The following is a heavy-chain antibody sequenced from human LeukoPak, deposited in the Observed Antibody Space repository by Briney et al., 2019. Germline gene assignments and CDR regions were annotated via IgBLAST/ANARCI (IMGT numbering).Heavy chain of an antibody. CDR3: AIRGLRYFDWLTDYYYYMDV. CDR1: GYTFTGYY. D-gene: IGHD3-9*01. Sequence: GASVKVSCKASGYTFTGYYMHWVRQAPGQGLEWMGWINPNSGGTNYAQKFQGRVTMTRDTSISTAYMELSRLRSDDTAVYYCAIRGLRYFDWLTDYYYYMDVWGKGTTVTVSS. J-gene: IGHJ6*03. CDR2: INPNSGGT. V-gene: IGHV1-2*02.